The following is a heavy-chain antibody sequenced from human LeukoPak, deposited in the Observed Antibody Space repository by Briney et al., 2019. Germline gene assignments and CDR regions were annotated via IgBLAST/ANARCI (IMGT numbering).Heavy chain of an antibody. Sequence: GGSLRLSCAASGFTFTRNAMAWVRQAPGKGLEWVSAIDGSGGTTFYADSVKGRVTISRVQSTNTVYLQMNSLRADDTAVYYCAKAHCSSTSCSRADDWGQGTLVTVSS. D-gene: IGHD2-2*01. CDR1: GFTFTRNA. V-gene: IGHV3-23*01. J-gene: IGHJ4*02. CDR2: IDGSGGTT. CDR3: AKAHCSSTSCSRADD.